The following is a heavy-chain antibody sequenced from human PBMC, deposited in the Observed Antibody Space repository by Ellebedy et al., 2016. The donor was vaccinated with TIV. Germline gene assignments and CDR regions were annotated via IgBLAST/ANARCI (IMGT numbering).Heavy chain of an antibody. CDR3: ARVSQQLDDYYYYYMDV. Sequence: SETLSLTCTVSGGSISSYYWSWIRQPPGKGLEWIGYIYYSGSTNYNPSLKSRVTISVDTSKNQFSLKLSSVTAADTAVYYCARVSQQLDDYYYYYMDVWGKGTTVTVSS. J-gene: IGHJ6*03. CDR2: IYYSGST. CDR1: GGSISSYY. V-gene: IGHV4-59*01. D-gene: IGHD6-13*01.